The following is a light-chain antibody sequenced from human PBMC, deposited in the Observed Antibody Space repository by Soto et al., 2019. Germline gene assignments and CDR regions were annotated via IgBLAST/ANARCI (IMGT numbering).Light chain of an antibody. CDR3: CSYAGSETYVV. CDR2: GNS. Sequence: QSVLTQPPSVSGAPGQRVTISCTGSSSNIGAGFGVHWYHQIAGTASKLLIYGNSNRPSGVPNRFSGSKSGNTASLTISRLQAEDEALYYCCSYAGSETYVVFGGGTQLTVL. V-gene: IGLV1-40*01. CDR1: SSNIGAGFG. J-gene: IGLJ2*01.